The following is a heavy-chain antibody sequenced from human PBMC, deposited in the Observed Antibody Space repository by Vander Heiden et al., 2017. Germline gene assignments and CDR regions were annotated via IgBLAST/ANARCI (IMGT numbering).Heavy chain of an antibody. V-gene: IGHV3-7*01. D-gene: IGHD3-10*01. J-gene: IGHJ4*02. CDR2: IKQDGSEK. Sequence: EVQLVESGGGLVQPGGSLRLSCAASGFTFSSYWMSWVRQAPGKGLEWVANIKQDGSEKYYVDSVKGRFTISRDNAKNSLYLQMNSLRAEDTAVYYCARVTMVRGVPDDYWGQGTLVTVSS. CDR1: GFTFSSYW. CDR3: ARVTMVRGVPDDY.